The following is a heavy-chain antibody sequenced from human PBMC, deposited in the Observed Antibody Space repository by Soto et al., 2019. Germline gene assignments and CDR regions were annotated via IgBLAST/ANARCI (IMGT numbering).Heavy chain of an antibody. CDR2: IKEDGSVK. CDR1: GFTFSTYW. Sequence: EVQLVESGGGLVQPGGSLRLSCAASGFTFSTYWMSWVRQAPGKGLEWVADIKEDGSVKKYVDSVKGRFTISRDNARNSVYLQMNSLRAEDTAVYYCVRDYPVVNPYWGPGILVTVSS. V-gene: IGHV3-7*01. D-gene: IGHD2-21*01. CDR3: VRDYPVVNPY. J-gene: IGHJ4*02.